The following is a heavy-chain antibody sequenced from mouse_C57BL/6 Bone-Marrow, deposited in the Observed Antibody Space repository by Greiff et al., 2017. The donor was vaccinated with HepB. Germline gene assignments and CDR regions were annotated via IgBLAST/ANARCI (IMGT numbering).Heavy chain of an antibody. J-gene: IGHJ2*01. CDR1: GYTFTSYW. CDR2: INPSNGGT. D-gene: IGHD3-2*02. V-gene: IGHV1-53*01. CDR3: ARDSSGYELGSYFDY. Sequence: QVQLQQSGTELVKPGASVKLSCKASGYTFTSYWMHWVKQRPGQGLEWIGNINPSNGGTNYNEKFKSKATLTVDKSSSTADMQLSSLTSEDSAVSYCARDSSGYELGSYFDYWGQGTTLTVSS.